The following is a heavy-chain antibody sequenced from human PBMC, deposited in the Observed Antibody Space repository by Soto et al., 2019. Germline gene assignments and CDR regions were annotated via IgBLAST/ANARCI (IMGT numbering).Heavy chain of an antibody. Sequence: ASVKVSCKASGYTFTGYYMHWVRQAPGQGLEWMGWINPNSGGTNYAQKFQGWVTMTRDTSISTAYMELSRLRSDDTAVYYCARARAYSGYDIPVGDYDYWGQGTLVTVS. V-gene: IGHV1-2*04. CDR2: INPNSGGT. CDR3: ARARAYSGYDIPVGDYDY. CDR1: GYTFTGYY. J-gene: IGHJ4*02. D-gene: IGHD5-12*01.